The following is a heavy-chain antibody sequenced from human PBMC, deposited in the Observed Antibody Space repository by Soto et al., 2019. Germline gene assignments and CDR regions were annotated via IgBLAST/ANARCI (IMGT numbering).Heavy chain of an antibody. V-gene: IGHV1-46*01. CDR2: INPSGGST. Sequence: ASVKVSCKASGYTFTRYTMHWVRQAPGQGLEWMGIINPSGGSTSYAQKFQGRVTMTRDTSTSTVYMELSSLRSEDTAVYYCARSATYYYDSSGIMGNWFDPWGQGTLVTVSS. D-gene: IGHD3-22*01. J-gene: IGHJ5*02. CDR1: GYTFTRYT. CDR3: ARSATYYYDSSGIMGNWFDP.